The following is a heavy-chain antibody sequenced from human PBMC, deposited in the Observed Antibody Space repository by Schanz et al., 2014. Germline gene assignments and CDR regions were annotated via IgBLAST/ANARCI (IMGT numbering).Heavy chain of an antibody. D-gene: IGHD3-22*01. J-gene: IGHJ4*02. CDR3: AKDPSHGDYDYYFDY. CDR2: ISGIGGST. CDR1: GFAFSVYG. Sequence: VQMVESGGGVVQPGRSLRLSCAASGFAFSVYGMHWVRQAPGKGLEWVSAISGIGGSTYYADSVKGRFTISRDNSKNALYLQMNSLRAEDTAVYYCAKDPSHGDYDYYFDYWGQGTLVTVSS. V-gene: IGHV3-23*04.